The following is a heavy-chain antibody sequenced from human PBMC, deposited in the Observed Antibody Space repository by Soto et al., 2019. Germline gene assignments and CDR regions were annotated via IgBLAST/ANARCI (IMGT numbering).Heavy chain of an antibody. CDR3: ARGRLDSLQFNYGMDV. CDR1: GGSFSGYY. V-gene: IGHV4-34*01. Sequence: SETLSLTCAVYGGSFSGYYWSWIRQPPGKGLEWIGEINHSGSTNYNPSLKSRVTISVDTSKNQFSLKLSSVTAADTAVYYCARGRLDSLQFNYGMDVWGQGTTVTVSS. J-gene: IGHJ6*02. CDR2: INHSGST. D-gene: IGHD4-4*01.